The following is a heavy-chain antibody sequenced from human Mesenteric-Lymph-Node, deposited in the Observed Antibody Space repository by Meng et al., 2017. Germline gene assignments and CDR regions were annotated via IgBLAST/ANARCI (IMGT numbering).Heavy chain of an antibody. Sequence: SVKVSCKASGGTFSSYTISWVRQAPGQGLEWMGRIIPILGIANYAQKFQGRVTITADKSTSTAYMELSSLRSEDTAVYYCASLNGSGSYYSVGSAFDIWGQGTMVTVSS. V-gene: IGHV1-69*02. D-gene: IGHD3-10*01. CDR1: GGTFSSYT. CDR2: IIPILGIA. CDR3: ASLNGSGSYYSVGSAFDI. J-gene: IGHJ3*02.